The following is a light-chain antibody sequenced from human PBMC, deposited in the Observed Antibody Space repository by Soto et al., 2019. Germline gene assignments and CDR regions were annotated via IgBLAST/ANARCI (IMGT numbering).Light chain of an antibody. CDR1: SSVVGGYNY. Sequence: QSVLTQPASVSGSPGQSITISCTGTSSVVGGYNYVSWYQQHPGKAPKLMIYEVSNRPSGVSNRFSGSKSGNTASLTISGLQAEDEADYYCSSYTSSSTVVFGGGTKGTVL. J-gene: IGLJ2*01. CDR2: EVS. V-gene: IGLV2-14*01. CDR3: SSYTSSSTVV.